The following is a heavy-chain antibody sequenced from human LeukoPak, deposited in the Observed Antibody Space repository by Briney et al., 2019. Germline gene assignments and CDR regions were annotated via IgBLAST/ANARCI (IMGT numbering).Heavy chain of an antibody. Sequence: PGGSLRLSCAASGFTFSSYGMHWVRQAPGKGLEWVSAISGSGGSTYYADSVKGRFTISRDNSKNTLYLQMNSLRAEDTAVYYCARWETVTTSGHYGMDVWGQGTTVTVSS. V-gene: IGHV3-23*01. CDR1: GFTFSSYG. J-gene: IGHJ6*02. D-gene: IGHD4-17*01. CDR2: ISGSGGST. CDR3: ARWETVTTSGHYGMDV.